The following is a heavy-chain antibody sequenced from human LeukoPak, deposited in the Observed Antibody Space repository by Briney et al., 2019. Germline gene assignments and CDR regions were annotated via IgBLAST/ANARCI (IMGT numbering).Heavy chain of an antibody. V-gene: IGHV1-69*13. CDR3: GAAAARPNSPFDY. D-gene: IGHD6-13*01. J-gene: IGHJ4*02. CDR2: IIPIFGTA. CDR1: DYTFTSYG. Sequence: GASVKVSCKASDYTFTSYGISWVRQAPGQGLEWMGGIIPIFGTANYAQKFQGRVTITADESTSTAYMELSSLRSEDTAVYYCGAAAARPNSPFDYWGQGTLVTVSS.